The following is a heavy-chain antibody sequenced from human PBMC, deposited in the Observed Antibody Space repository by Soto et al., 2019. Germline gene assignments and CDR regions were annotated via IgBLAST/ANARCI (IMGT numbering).Heavy chain of an antibody. J-gene: IGHJ6*02. Sequence: LRLSCAASGFTFSRYGMHWVRQAPGKGLGWVAVISYDGSNKYYADSVKGRFAISRDNSKNTLYVQMNSLRGEDTAVYYCARTRTPSDYYFYYGMDVWGQGTTVTVSS. V-gene: IGHV3-30*09. CDR2: ISYDGSNK. CDR1: GFTFSRYG. CDR3: ARTRTPSDYYFYYGMDV.